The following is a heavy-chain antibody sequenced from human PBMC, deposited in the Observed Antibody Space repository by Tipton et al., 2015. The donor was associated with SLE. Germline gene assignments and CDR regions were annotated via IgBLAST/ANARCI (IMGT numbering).Heavy chain of an antibody. CDR1: GGPISSSSYH. CDR2: IYYTGTT. J-gene: IGHJ5*02. D-gene: IGHD3-3*01. CDR3: ARGLNFGVVNNWFDP. Sequence: TLSLTCTVSGGPISSSSYHWGWIRQPPGKGLEWIGSIYYTGTTYYNPSLKSRVTITIDTSKDQFSLKVTSVTAADTALYYCARGLNFGVVNNWFDPWGQGTLVTVSS. V-gene: IGHV4-39*07.